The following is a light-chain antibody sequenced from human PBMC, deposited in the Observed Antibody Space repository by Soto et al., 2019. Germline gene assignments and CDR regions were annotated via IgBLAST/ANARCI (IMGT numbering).Light chain of an antibody. J-gene: IGLJ2*01. Sequence: QSVLTQPASVSGSPGQSITISCTGTSSDVGGYNYVSWYQQHPGKAPKLMIYEVSNRPSGVSNRFSGSKSGNTASQTISGLHAEDEADYCCSFSRVFGGGTKLTVL. CDR3: SFSRV. CDR1: SSDVGGYNY. CDR2: EVS. V-gene: IGLV2-14*01.